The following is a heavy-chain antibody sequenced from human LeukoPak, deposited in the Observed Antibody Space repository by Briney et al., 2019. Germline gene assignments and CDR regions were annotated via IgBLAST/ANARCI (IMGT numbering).Heavy chain of an antibody. Sequence: GGSLRLSCAASGFTFSSYAMSWVRQAPGKGLEWVAVISYDGSNKYYADSVKGRFTISRDNSKNTLYLQMNSLRAEDTAVYYCAKDRLSHFDYWGQGTLVTVSS. CDR3: AKDRLSHFDY. D-gene: IGHD3-3*02. CDR1: GFTFSSYA. CDR2: ISYDGSNK. J-gene: IGHJ4*02. V-gene: IGHV3-30-3*01.